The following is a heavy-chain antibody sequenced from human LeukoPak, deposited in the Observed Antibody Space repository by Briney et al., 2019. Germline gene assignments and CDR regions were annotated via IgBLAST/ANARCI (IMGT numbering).Heavy chain of an antibody. J-gene: IGHJ4*02. CDR1: AFTFSTYS. CDR2: ITSGTSYM. Sequence: GRSLRLSCAASAFTFSTYSMNWVRQAPGKGLEWVSSITSGTSYMYYAESVRGRFTISRDNAKSSLHLQMNSLRDEDTAVYYCARDRGGNFDYWGQGTLVTVSS. D-gene: IGHD3-10*01. CDR3: ARDRGGNFDY. V-gene: IGHV3-21*01.